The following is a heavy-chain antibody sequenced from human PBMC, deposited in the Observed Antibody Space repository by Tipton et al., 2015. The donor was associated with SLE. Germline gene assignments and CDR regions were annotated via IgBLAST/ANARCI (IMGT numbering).Heavy chain of an antibody. CDR1: GFTFSNSW. CDR2: IKEDGSEK. CDR3: AKHDSYGQSGFGY. D-gene: IGHD5-18*01. J-gene: IGHJ4*02. V-gene: IGHV3-7*03. Sequence: SLRLSCAASGFTFSNSWMNWVRLAPGKGLEWVANIKEDGSEKHYVDSVKDRLTISRDNAKNSLYLQMNSLRAEDTAVYYCAKHDSYGQSGFGYWGQGTLVTVSS.